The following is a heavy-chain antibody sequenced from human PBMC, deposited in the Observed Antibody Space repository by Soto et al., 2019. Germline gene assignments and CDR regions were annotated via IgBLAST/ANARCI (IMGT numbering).Heavy chain of an antibody. J-gene: IGHJ5*02. CDR1: GYNFNIYG. CDR2: ISAYDGKT. V-gene: IGHV1-18*01. CDR3: ARDPHEYWTSYWFDP. D-gene: IGHD3-3*01. Sequence: ASVKVSCKASGYNFNIYGINWVRQAPGQGLELMGWISAYDGKTTYAEKFQGIVTMTTDASTSTAYMELRSLRSDDTAVYYCARDPHEYWTSYWFDPWGQGTLVTVSS.